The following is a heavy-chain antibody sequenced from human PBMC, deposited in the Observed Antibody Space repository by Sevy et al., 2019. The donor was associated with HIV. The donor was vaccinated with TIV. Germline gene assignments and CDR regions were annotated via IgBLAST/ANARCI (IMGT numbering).Heavy chain of an antibody. CDR2: ISGSGGST. J-gene: IGHJ4*02. CDR3: AKARYDFWSGYYTGFDY. D-gene: IGHD3-3*01. Sequence: GGSLRLTCAASGFTFKDYAMSWVRQAPGKGLEWVSAISGSGGSTFYADSVKGRFTISRDNSKNTLYLQMNSLRAEDTAVYYCAKARYDFWSGYYTGFDYWVQGTLVTVSS. CDR1: GFTFKDYA. V-gene: IGHV3-23*01.